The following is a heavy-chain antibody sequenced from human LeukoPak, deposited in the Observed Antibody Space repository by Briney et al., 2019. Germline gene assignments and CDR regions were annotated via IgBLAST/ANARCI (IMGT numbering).Heavy chain of an antibody. CDR2: FDPEDGET. V-gene: IGHV1-24*01. D-gene: IGHD2-15*01. CDR3: ATPTTSKYCSGGSCYFPFDI. CDR1: GYTLTELS. J-gene: IGHJ4*02. Sequence: ASVTVSCKVSGYTLTELSMHWVRQAPGKGLEWMGGFDPEDGETIYAQKFQGRVTMTEDTSTDTAYMELSSLRSEDTAVYYCATPTTSKYCSGGSCYFPFDIWGQGTLVTVSS.